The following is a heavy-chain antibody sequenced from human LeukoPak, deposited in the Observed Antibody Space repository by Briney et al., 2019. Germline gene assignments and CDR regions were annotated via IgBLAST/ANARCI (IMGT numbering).Heavy chain of an antibody. J-gene: IGHJ5*02. V-gene: IGHV1-69*15. CDR1: GGSINNYG. Sequence: GSSVKVSCKTSGGSINNYGINWVRQAPGQGLEWMGMIIPLLTRPKYAKKFQGRVTITADESADTAYMEVSRLTSEDTAMFFCAIVPKTGMPAITWGPGTLVSVSS. CDR3: AIVPKTGMPAIT. D-gene: IGHD6-6*01. CDR2: IIPLLTRP.